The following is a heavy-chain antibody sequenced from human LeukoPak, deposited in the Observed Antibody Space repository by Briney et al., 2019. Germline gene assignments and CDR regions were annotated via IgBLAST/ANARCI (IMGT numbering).Heavy chain of an antibody. J-gene: IGHJ5*02. Sequence: PGGSLRLSCAASGFTFSSYSMNWVRQAPGKGLEWVSYISSSSSTIYYADSVKGRFTISRDNAKNSLYLQMNSLRAEDTAVYYCARDYLRHYYDSSAQQAWGQGTLVTVSS. CDR2: ISSSSSTI. CDR3: ARDYLRHYYDSSAQQA. D-gene: IGHD3-22*01. V-gene: IGHV3-48*01. CDR1: GFTFSSYS.